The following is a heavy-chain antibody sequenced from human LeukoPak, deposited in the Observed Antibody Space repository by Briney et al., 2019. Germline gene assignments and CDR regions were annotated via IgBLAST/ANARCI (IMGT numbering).Heavy chain of an antibody. D-gene: IGHD3-16*01. Sequence: GGSLRLSCAASGFSVSYDYVSWVRQAPGKGLEWVSLIYSNGNKVYADSVKGRFTISRDNSKNTLYLQMNSLRIEDTAVYYCTGGPAGRRYWGQGTLVTVSS. CDR1: GFSVSYDY. V-gene: IGHV3-53*01. CDR3: TGGPAGRRY. J-gene: IGHJ4*02. CDR2: IYSNGNK.